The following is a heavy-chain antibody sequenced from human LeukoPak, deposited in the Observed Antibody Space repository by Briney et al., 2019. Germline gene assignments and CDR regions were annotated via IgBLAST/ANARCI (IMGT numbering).Heavy chain of an antibody. D-gene: IGHD3-10*01. V-gene: IGHV4-59*08. CDR3: APHRFGGPHFEY. CDR1: DNSISSFY. J-gene: IGHJ4*02. Sequence: PSETLSLTCTVSDNSISSFYWSWIRQPPGKGLEWIGFVYKTGHTNYNPSLKSRVAISLDGSKSQVSLRLTSVTAADTAVYYCAPHRFGGPHFEYWGRGTLVSVSS. CDR2: VYKTGHT.